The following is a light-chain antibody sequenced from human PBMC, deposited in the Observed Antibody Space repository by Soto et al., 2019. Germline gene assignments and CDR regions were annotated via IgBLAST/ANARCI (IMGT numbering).Light chain of an antibody. CDR1: QSVSSY. V-gene: IGKV3-11*01. CDR2: DAS. CDR3: QQRSNWPSIT. J-gene: IGKJ5*01. Sequence: VMTQSPATRSVSPGERATLSCRASQSVSSYLAWYQQKPGQAPRLPIYDASNRATGIPARFSGSGSGTDFTLTISSLEPEDFAVYYCQQRSNWPSITFGQGTRLEIK.